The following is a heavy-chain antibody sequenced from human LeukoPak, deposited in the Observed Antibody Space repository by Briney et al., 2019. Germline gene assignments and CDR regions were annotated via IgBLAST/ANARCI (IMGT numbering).Heavy chain of an antibody. Sequence: SETLSLTCAVNGGSFCGYYWSWIRQPPGKGLEWIGEINHSGSTNYNPSLKSRVTISVDTSKNQFSLKLSSVTAADTAVYYCAVRSRSNAFDIWGQGTMVTVSS. CDR1: GGSFCGYY. CDR3: AVRSRSNAFDI. CDR2: INHSGST. J-gene: IGHJ3*02. D-gene: IGHD6-13*01. V-gene: IGHV4-34*01.